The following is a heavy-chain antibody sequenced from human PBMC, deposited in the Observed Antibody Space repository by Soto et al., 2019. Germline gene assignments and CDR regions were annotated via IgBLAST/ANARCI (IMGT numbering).Heavy chain of an antibody. CDR3: ATGMLFRRRAGSRYFVY. CDR2: ISYDGSNK. D-gene: IGHD2-8*01. J-gene: IGHJ4*02. V-gene: IGHV3-30-3*01. Sequence: SLRLSCAASGFTFSSYAMHWVRQAPGKGLDWVAVISYDGSNKYYADSVKGRFTISRDNSKNTLYLQMNSLRAEDTAVYYCATGMLFRRRAGSRYFVYWGQGTLVTVSS. CDR1: GFTFSSYA.